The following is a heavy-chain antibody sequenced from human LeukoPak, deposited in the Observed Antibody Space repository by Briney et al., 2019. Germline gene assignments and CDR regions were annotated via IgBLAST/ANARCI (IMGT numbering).Heavy chain of an antibody. D-gene: IGHD6-13*01. CDR3: ARVPPAAGTPFDY. V-gene: IGHV4-59*08. Sequence: PSETLSLTCTVSGGSISSYYWSWIRQPPGKGLEWIGYIYYSGSTNYNPSLKSRVTISVDTSKNQFSLKLSSVTAANTAVYYCARVPPAAGTPFDYWGQGTLVTVSS. CDR2: IYYSGST. J-gene: IGHJ4*02. CDR1: GGSISSYY.